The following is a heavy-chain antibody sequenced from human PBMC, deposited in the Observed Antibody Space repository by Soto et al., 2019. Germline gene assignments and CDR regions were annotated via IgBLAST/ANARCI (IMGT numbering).Heavy chain of an antibody. CDR1: GFTFSSYA. J-gene: IGHJ4*02. CDR2: ISYDGSNK. Sequence: GGSLRLSCAASGFTFSSYAMHWVRQAPGKGLEWVAVISYDGSNKYYADSVEGRFTITRDNSKNTLYLQMNSLRAEATAVYYCARAEGSYFDYWGQGTLVTVSS. CDR3: ARAEGSYFDY. V-gene: IGHV3-30-3*01.